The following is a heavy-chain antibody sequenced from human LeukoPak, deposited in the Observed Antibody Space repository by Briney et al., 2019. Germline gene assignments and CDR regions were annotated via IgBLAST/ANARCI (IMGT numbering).Heavy chain of an antibody. V-gene: IGHV4-34*01. D-gene: IGHD6-13*01. Sequence: SETLSLTCTVSGGSISSYYWSWIRQPPGKGLEWIGEINHSGSTNYNPSLKSRVTISVDTSKNQFSLKLSSVTAADTAVYYCARTYSSSWYGPVDYWGQGTLVTVSS. J-gene: IGHJ4*02. CDR3: ARTYSSSWYGPVDY. CDR2: INHSGST. CDR1: GGSISSYY.